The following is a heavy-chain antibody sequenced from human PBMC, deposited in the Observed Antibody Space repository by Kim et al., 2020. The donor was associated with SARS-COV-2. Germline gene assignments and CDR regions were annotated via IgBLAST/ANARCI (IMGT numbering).Heavy chain of an antibody. D-gene: IGHD3-10*01. J-gene: IGHJ5*02. CDR3: ARDYRSGAARFDP. V-gene: IGHV1-46*01. Sequence: YAQKFQGRVTMTRDTSTSTVYMELSSLRSEDTAVYYCARDYRSGAARFDPWGQGTLVTVSS.